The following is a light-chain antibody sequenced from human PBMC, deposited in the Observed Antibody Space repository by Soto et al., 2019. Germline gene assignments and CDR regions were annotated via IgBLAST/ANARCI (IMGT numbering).Light chain of an antibody. J-gene: IGKJ2*01. Sequence: VMTQTPLSSPVSLGQPASISCRSSQSLVHSDGNTYLSWFQQGPGQSPRRLIYKVSKRDSGVPDRFSGSGSGADFTLEISRVEAEDVGVYYCMQGTNWPPTFGQGTKVDIK. CDR1: QSLVHSDGNTY. V-gene: IGKV2-30*02. CDR3: MQGTNWPPT. CDR2: KVS.